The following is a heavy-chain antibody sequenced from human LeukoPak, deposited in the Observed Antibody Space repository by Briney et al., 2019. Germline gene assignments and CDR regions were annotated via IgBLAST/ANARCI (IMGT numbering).Heavy chain of an antibody. CDR3: ARDLLQTYYYDSSAPGY. Sequence: GGSLRLSCAASGFTVSSNYMSWVRQSPGKGLEWVSVIYSGGSTYFADSVKGRFTISRDNSKNTLYLQMGSLRAEDMAVYYCARDLLQTYYYDSSAPGYWGQGTLVTVSS. D-gene: IGHD3-22*01. CDR1: GFTVSSNY. CDR2: IYSGGST. J-gene: IGHJ4*02. V-gene: IGHV3-66*01.